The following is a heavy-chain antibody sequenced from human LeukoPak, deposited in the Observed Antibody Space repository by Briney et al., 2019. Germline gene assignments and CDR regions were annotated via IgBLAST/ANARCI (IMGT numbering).Heavy chain of an antibody. V-gene: IGHV1-2*02. CDR1: GYTFTGYY. CDR3: ARADIGVRLNN. J-gene: IGHJ4*02. CDR2: INPITGVT. Sequence: ASLRVSCKASGYTFTGYYMYAVRQAPVQGLERMGGINPITGVTNSAQKFQGRVTMFRDTSISTHYMELRALRYVDTPVYDCARADIGVRLNNCGQRTLVTVSS. D-gene: IGHD6-6*01.